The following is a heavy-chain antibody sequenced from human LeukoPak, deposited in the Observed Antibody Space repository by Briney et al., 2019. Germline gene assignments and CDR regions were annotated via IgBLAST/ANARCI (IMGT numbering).Heavy chain of an antibody. CDR2: ISYGGNT. CDR1: GGSISNYC. J-gene: IGHJ4*02. CDR3: ARHLEYASGWFIHDY. Sequence: SETLSLTCTVSGGSISNYCWSWIRQPPGKGLEWIGYISYGGNTNYNPSLKSRVTISVDTSMSQFSLKLRSVTAADTAVYYCARHLEYASGWFIHDYWGQGTLVTVSS. V-gene: IGHV4-59*08. D-gene: IGHD6-19*01.